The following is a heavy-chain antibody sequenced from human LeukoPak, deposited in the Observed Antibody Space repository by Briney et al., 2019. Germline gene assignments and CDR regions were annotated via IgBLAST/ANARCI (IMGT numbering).Heavy chain of an antibody. J-gene: IGHJ4*02. D-gene: IGHD5-18*01. CDR2: IHTSGST. Sequence: PSETLSLTCTVSGGSISTYYWSWIRQPAGKGLEWMGHIHTSGSTNYNPSLKSRVTMSVDTSKNQFSLKLSSVAAADTAVYYCARSWIRDWYYFDYWGQGTLVTVSS. CDR1: GGSISTYY. CDR3: ARSWIRDWYYFDY. V-gene: IGHV4-4*07.